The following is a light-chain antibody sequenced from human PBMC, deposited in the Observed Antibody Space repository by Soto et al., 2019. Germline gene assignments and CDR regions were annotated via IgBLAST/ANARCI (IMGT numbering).Light chain of an antibody. CDR3: TLYRNRNTV. CDR2: QVS. Sequence: LTQPPSVSGSPGPSVTISCTGTSSDVGSDNRVSWYQQPPGTAPKLMIYQVSNRPSGVPDRFSGSKSGNTASLTISGLQTDDEADYYCTLYRNRNTVFGTGTKLTVL. V-gene: IGLV2-18*01. CDR1: SSDVGSDNR. J-gene: IGLJ1*01.